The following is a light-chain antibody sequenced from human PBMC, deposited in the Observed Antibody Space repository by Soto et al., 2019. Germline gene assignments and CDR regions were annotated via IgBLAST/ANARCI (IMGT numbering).Light chain of an antibody. CDR2: AAS. V-gene: IGKV1-6*01. J-gene: IGKJ1*01. CDR3: LQHYDYPLT. Sequence: AIQMTQSPSSLSASVGDRVTVTCRASQGVGNDLGWYQHKPGKAPKLLIFAASTLQTGVPSRFSGSGSGTDFTLTISGLQAEDSATYYCLQHYDYPLTFGQGTKVEVK. CDR1: QGVGND.